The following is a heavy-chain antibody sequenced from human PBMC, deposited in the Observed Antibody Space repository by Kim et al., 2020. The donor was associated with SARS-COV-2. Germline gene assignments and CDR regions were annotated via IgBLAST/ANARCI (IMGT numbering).Heavy chain of an antibody. CDR2: INPSGGST. D-gene: IGHD2-15*01. CDR3: ARDLVGCSGGSCYFRMDV. J-gene: IGHJ6*02. CDR1: GYTFTSYY. V-gene: IGHV1-46*01. Sequence: ASVKVSCKASGYTFTSYYMHWVRQAPGQGLEWMGIINPSGGSTSYAQKFQGRVTMTRDTSMSTVYMELSSLRSEDTAVYYCARDLVGCSGGSCYFRMDVWGQGTTVTVSS.